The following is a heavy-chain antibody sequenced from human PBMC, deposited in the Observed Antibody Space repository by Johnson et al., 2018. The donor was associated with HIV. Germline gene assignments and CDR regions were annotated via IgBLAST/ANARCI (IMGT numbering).Heavy chain of an antibody. Sequence: VQLVESGGGAVQPGRSLRLSCAASGFTFDDYAMHWVRQAPGKGLEWVSGINWNGGSTGYADSVKGRFTISRDNANNSLYLQMNSLRAEDTALYYCARGVRDSSGYPFAFDIWGQGTMVSVSS. V-gene: IGHV3-20*04. CDR2: INWNGGST. CDR1: GFTFDDYA. D-gene: IGHD3-22*01. CDR3: ARGVRDSSGYPFAFDI. J-gene: IGHJ3*02.